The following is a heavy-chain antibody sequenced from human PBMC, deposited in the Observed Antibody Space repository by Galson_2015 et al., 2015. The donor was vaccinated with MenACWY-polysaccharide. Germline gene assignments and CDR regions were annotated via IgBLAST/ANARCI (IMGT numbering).Heavy chain of an antibody. CDR3: AKDKESSTSYHDY. V-gene: IGHV3-30*02. CDR1: EFTFSSYG. D-gene: IGHD6-6*01. Sequence: SLRLSCAASEFTFSSYGMHWVRQAPGKGLEWVSFIRDDGSKEYYADSAKGRFTFSRDNSKNTLYLQMNSLRAEDTAVYYCAKDKESSTSYHDYWGQGTLVTVSS. J-gene: IGHJ4*02. CDR2: IRDDGSKE.